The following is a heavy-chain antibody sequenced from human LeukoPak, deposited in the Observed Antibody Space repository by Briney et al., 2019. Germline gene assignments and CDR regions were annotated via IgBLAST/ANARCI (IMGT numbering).Heavy chain of an antibody. D-gene: IGHD6-13*01. Sequence: GGSLRLSCAASGFTFDEYGMSWVRQAPGKGLGWVSGINWNGGSTGYADSVKGRFTISRDNAKNSLYLQMNSLRAEDTALYYCARGSSWSTPHQNQQYYYYMDVWGKGTTVTVSS. CDR1: GFTFDEYG. J-gene: IGHJ6*03. V-gene: IGHV3-20*04. CDR3: ARGSSWSTPHQNQQYYYYMDV. CDR2: INWNGGST.